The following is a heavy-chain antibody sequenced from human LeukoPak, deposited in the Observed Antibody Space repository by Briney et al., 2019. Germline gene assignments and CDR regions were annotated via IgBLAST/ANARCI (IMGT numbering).Heavy chain of an antibody. D-gene: IGHD4-11*01. CDR2: INPNTGGT. CDR3: VTSFDYSDFY. Sequence: ASVKVSCKASGYTFTNFYIHRVRQAPGQGLEWMGRINPNTGGTNFAQKFQDRVTVTRDTSISTAYLELSSLTSGDTAVYHCVTSFDYSDFYWGQGTLVTVS. CDR1: GYTFTNFY. J-gene: IGHJ4*02. V-gene: IGHV1-2*06.